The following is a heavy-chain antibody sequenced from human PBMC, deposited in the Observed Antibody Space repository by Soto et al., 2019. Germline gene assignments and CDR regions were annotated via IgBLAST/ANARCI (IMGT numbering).Heavy chain of an antibody. CDR3: ARASSGWEGRGNWFDP. J-gene: IGHJ5*02. V-gene: IGHV4-39*07. CDR1: GGSISSSSYY. D-gene: IGHD3-3*01. Sequence: SETLSLTCTFSGGSISSSSYYWGWIRQPPGKGLEWIGYIYYSGSTYYNPSLKSRVTISVDTSKNQFSLKLSSVTAADTAVYYCARASSGWEGRGNWFDPWGQGTLVTVSS. CDR2: IYYSGST.